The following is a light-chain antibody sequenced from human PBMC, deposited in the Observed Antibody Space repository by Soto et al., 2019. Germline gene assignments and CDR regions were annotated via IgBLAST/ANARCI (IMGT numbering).Light chain of an antibody. V-gene: IGLV4-60*03. CDR3: ETWDSNTHV. CDR1: SGHSSYI. J-gene: IGLJ1*01. CDR2: LEGSGSY. Sequence: QLVLTQSSSASASLGSSVKLTCTLSSGHSSYIIAWHQQQPGKAPRYLMKLEGSGSYNKGSGVPDRFSGSSSGADRYLTISNLQSEDEADYYCETWDSNTHVFGTGTKLTV.